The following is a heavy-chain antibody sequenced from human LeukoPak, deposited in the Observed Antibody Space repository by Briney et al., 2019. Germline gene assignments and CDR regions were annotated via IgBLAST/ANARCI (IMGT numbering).Heavy chain of an antibody. CDR2: IYIDGRT. D-gene: IGHD6-25*01. CDR1: GFTVSSKY. Sequence: AGGSLRLSCAASGFTVSSKYMTWVRQAPGKGLEWVSAIYIDGRTFYPDSAKGRFTISRGSSKNSLYLQMNSLRVEDTAVYYCARLWPMDVWGQGATVTVSS. V-gene: IGHV3-66*01. CDR3: ARLWPMDV. J-gene: IGHJ6*02.